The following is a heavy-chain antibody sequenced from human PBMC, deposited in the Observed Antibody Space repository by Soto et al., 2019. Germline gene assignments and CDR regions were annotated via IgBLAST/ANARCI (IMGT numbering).Heavy chain of an antibody. CDR2: IYPGDSDT. V-gene: IGHV5-51*01. J-gene: IGHJ5*02. D-gene: IGHD5-12*01. Sequence: EVQLVQSGAEVKKPGESLKISCKGSGYSFTSYWIGWVRQMPGKGLEWMGIIYPGDSDTRYSPSFQGQVTISADKSISSAYLQWSSLKASDTAMYYCARLARVVALNNWFDPWGQGTLVTVSS. CDR3: ARLARVVALNNWFDP. CDR1: GYSFTSYW.